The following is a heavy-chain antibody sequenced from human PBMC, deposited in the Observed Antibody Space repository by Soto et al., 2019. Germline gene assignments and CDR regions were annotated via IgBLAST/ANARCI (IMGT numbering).Heavy chain of an antibody. J-gene: IGHJ4*02. V-gene: IGHV2-5*01. CDR2: IYWNDDK. Sequence: SGPTLVNPTQTLTLTCTFSGFSLSTSGVGLGWIRQPPGKALEWLALIYWNDDKRYSPSLKSRLTITKDTSKNQVVLTMTNMDPVDTATYYCAHSRSRDIDCSGGSCYWFDYWGQGTLVTVSS. D-gene: IGHD2-15*01. CDR3: AHSRSRDIDCSGGSCYWFDY. CDR1: GFSLSTSGVG.